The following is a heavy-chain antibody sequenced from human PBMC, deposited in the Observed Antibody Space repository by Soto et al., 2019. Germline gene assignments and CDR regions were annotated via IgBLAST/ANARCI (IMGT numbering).Heavy chain of an antibody. CDR3: ARSIVGATNPYYYYYYGMDV. D-gene: IGHD1-26*01. CDR2: IWYDGSNK. V-gene: IGHV3-33*01. Sequence: TGGSLRLSCAASGFTFSSYGMHWVRQAPGKGLEWVAVIWYDGSNKYYADSVKGRFTISRDNSKGTLYLQMNSLRAEDTAVYYCARSIVGATNPYYYYYYGMDVWGQGTTVTVSS. CDR1: GFTFSSYG. J-gene: IGHJ6*02.